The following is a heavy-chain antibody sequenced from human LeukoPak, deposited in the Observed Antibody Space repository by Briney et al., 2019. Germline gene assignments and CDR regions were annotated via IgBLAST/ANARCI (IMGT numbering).Heavy chain of an antibody. CDR2: INPNSGGT. D-gene: IGHD5-18*01. Sequence: GASVKVSYKASGYTFTGYYMHWVRQAPGQGLEWMGWINPNSGGTNYAQKFQGWVTMTRDTSISTAYVELSRLRSDDTAVYYCARVSHIAMVKQPLGYYGMDVGGQGTTVTVSS. CDR3: ARVSHIAMVKQPLGYYGMDV. CDR1: GYTFTGYY. J-gene: IGHJ6*02. V-gene: IGHV1-2*04.